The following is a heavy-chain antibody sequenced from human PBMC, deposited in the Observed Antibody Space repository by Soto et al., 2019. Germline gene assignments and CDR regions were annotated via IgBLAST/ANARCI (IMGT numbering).Heavy chain of an antibody. CDR2: IFTGDSDA. J-gene: IGHJ4*02. CDR3: ARQYFYGSGIFRKNFAY. V-gene: IGHV5-51*01. CDR1: GYSFTTHW. D-gene: IGHD3-10*01. Sequence: PGGSLKISCKAPGYSFTTHWIAWVRHVPGKGLERMGIIFTGDSDANYSPSFQGPVTLSAGKSGRTAYLQSTNLRASDTAIYYCARQYFYGSGIFRKNFAYWGQGTLVT.